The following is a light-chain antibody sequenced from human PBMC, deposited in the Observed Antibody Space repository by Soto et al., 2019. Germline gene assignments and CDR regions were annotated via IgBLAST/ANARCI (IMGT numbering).Light chain of an antibody. CDR2: GAS. J-gene: IGKJ2*01. Sequence: EIVMTQSPATLSVSPGERATLSCRASQSVSSNLAWYQHKPGQAPRLLIYGASTRATGIPARFSGSGSGTEFTLTISGLQSEDFAVYNGQQYNNWPYTFGQGTKLEIK. CDR1: QSVSSN. CDR3: QQYNNWPYT. V-gene: IGKV3-15*01.